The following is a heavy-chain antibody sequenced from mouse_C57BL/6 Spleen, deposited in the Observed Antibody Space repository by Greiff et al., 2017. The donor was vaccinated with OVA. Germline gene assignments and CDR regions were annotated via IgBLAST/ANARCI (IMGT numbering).Heavy chain of an antibody. CDR1: GYTFTDYY. CDR3: ASDGYYPFAY. V-gene: IGHV1-26*01. Sequence: VQLKQSGPELVKPGASVKISCKASGYTFTDYYMNWVKQSHGKSLEWIGDINPNNGGTSYNQKFKGKATLTVDKSSSTAYMELRSLTSEDSAVYYCASDGYYPFAYWGQGTLVTVSA. D-gene: IGHD2-3*01. CDR2: INPNNGGT. J-gene: IGHJ3*01.